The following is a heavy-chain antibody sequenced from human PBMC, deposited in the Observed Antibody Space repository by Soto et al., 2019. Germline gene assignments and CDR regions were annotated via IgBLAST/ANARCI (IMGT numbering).Heavy chain of an antibody. CDR3: ARVQSWIGFGESPNNWFDP. J-gene: IGHJ5*02. D-gene: IGHD3-10*01. V-gene: IGHV4-59*01. CDR2: IYYSGST. Sequence: TSETLSLTCTVSGGSISSYYWSWIRQPPGKGLEWIGYIYYSGSTNYNPSLKSRVTISVDTSKNQFSLKLSSVTAADTAVYYCARVQSWIGFGESPNNWFDPWGQGTLVTVSS. CDR1: GGSISSYY.